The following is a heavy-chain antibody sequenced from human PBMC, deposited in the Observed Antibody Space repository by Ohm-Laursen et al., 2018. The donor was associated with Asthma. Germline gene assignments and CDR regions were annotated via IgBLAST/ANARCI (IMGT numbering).Heavy chain of an antibody. Sequence: SLRLSCAASGYTFSRYSIHWVRQIPGKGLEWVASISTASSFIYYADSVRGRFTTSRDNARNSVYLQMNSLRAEDTALYYCARDTTSYHGSGSFDPWGQGTLVTVFS. J-gene: IGHJ5*02. V-gene: IGHV3-21*01. D-gene: IGHD3-10*01. CDR2: ISTASSFI. CDR3: ARDTTSYHGSGSFDP. CDR1: GYTFSRYS.